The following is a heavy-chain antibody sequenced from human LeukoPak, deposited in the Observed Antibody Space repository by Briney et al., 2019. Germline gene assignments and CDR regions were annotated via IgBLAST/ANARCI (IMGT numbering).Heavy chain of an antibody. J-gene: IGHJ4*02. CDR2: INHSGST. D-gene: IGHD3-22*01. CDR1: GGSFSGYY. V-gene: IGHV4-34*01. CDR3: ARFDMGITMIVVES. Sequence: PSETLSLTCAVYGGSFSGYYWSWIRQPPGKGLEWIGEINHSGSTNYNPSLKSRVTISVDTSKNQFSLKLSSVTAADTAVYYCARFDMGITMIVVESWGQGTLVTVSS.